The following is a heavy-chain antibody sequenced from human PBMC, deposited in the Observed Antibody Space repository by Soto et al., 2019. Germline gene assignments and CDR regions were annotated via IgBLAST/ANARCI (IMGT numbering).Heavy chain of an antibody. J-gene: IGHJ4*02. Sequence: PGGSLRLSCVASGFTFSSYSMNWIRQAPGKGLEWVSYISGSSRYTNFADSVKGRFTISRDNAKNSLYLQMNSLRAEDTAVYYCARHTSGWHYYDYWGQGTPVTVSS. CDR3: ARHTSGWHYYDY. CDR2: ISGSSRYT. D-gene: IGHD6-19*01. CDR1: GFTFSSYS. V-gene: IGHV3-11*06.